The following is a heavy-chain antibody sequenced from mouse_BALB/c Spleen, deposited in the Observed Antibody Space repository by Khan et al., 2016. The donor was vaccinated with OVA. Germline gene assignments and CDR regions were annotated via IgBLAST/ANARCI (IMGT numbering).Heavy chain of an antibody. J-gene: IGHJ3*01. Sequence: EVQLQESGPGLVKPSQSLSLTCTVTGYSITSEYAWNWLRQFPGNKLEWMGYINYSRKTRLTPSLKSRTYTTRAPSKNQFFLQFNSLTTEDTATYYYARKDYYDYDPFPFWGQGTLVTVSA. V-gene: IGHV3-2*02. CDR3: ARKDYYDYDPFPF. D-gene: IGHD2-4*01. CDR2: INYSRKT. CDR1: GYSITSEYA.